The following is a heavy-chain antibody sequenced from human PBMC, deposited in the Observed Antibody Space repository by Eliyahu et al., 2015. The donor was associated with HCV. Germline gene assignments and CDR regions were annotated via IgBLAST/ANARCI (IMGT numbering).Heavy chain of an antibody. CDR1: GGSIXTXY. CDR3: ASGGGGIAVAGTGGWFDP. J-gene: IGHJ5*02. Sequence: QVQLQESGPGLVKPSXTLSLTCTVSGGSIXTXYWSWXRQPPGKGLEGXGYIXYSGSTNHXPSLKSRVTISVDTSKNQFSLILTSVTAADTAVYYCASGGGGIAVAGTGGWFDPWGQGTLVTVSS. CDR2: IXYSGST. V-gene: IGHV4-59*01. D-gene: IGHD6-19*01.